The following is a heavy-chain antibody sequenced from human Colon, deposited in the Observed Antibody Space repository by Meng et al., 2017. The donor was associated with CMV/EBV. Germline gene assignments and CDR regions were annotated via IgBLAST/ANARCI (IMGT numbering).Heavy chain of an antibody. CDR3: AKTGGPYSPPTYFDF. V-gene: IGHV3-11*01. CDR1: GFNLSDHY. CDR2: SSNSGKYT. D-gene: IGHD1-1*01. J-gene: IGHJ4*02. Sequence: GGSLRLSCEGSGFNLSDHYMDWIRQAPGKGLEWIAYSSNSGKYTSYADSVKGRFTISRDNAKSSLYLQMNSLRAEDTALYYCAKTGGPYSPPTYFDFWGQGILVTVSS.